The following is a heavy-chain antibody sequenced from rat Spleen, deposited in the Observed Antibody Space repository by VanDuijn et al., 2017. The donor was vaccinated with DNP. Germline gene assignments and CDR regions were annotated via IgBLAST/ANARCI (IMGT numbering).Heavy chain of an antibody. D-gene: IGHD2-3*01. CDR3: ARFDGYDYLYVMDV. CDR2: ISTSSGKT. CDR1: GFTFSDYN. Sequence: EVQLVESGGGLLQPGRSLKLSCAASGFTFSDYNMAWVRQAPRKGLEWVASISTSSGKTYYPDSVKGRFTISRENAKSSLYLQMDSLKSEETATYYCARFDGYDYLYVMDVWGQGTSVTVSS. V-gene: IGHV5S23*01. J-gene: IGHJ4*01.